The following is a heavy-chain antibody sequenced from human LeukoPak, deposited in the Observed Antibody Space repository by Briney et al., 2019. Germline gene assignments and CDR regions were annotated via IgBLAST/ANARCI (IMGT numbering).Heavy chain of an antibody. CDR2: IDPSDSYT. J-gene: IGHJ4*02. CDR3: ATRSDSSGWYEGY. D-gene: IGHD6-19*01. CDR1: GYSFTSYW. V-gene: IGHV5-10-1*01. Sequence: GESLKISCKGSGYSFTSYWISWVRPMPGKGLEWMGRIDPSDSYTNYSPSFQGHVTISADKSISTAYLQWSSLKASDTAMYYCATRSDSSGWYEGYWGQGTLVTVSS.